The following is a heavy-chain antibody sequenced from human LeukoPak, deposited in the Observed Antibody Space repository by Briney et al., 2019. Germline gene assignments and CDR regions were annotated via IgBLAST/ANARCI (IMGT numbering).Heavy chain of an antibody. V-gene: IGHV3-30*18. J-gene: IGHJ4*02. D-gene: IGHD5-12*01. CDR2: ISYDASNK. Sequence: PGGSLRLSCAASGFTFSSYGMHWVRQAPGKGLEWVALISYDASNKYYADSMKGRFTISRDNSRNTLYLQMNSLRAEDTAVYYCAKDEAFAVATIIRSDYWGQGTLVTVSS. CDR3: AKDEAFAVATIIRSDY. CDR1: GFTFSSYG.